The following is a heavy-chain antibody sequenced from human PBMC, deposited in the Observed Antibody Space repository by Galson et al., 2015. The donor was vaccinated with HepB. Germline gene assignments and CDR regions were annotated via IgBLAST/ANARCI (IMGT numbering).Heavy chain of an antibody. Sequence: SLRLSCAASGFTFSGSAMHWVRQASGKGLEWVGRIRSKANSYATAYAASVKGRFTISRDDSKNTAYLQMNSLKTEDTAVYYCTIRTNYDFWSGYYPYGMDVWGQGTTVTVSS. D-gene: IGHD3-3*01. CDR2: IRSKANSYAT. J-gene: IGHJ6*02. CDR1: GFTFSGSA. CDR3: TIRTNYDFWSGYYPYGMDV. V-gene: IGHV3-73*01.